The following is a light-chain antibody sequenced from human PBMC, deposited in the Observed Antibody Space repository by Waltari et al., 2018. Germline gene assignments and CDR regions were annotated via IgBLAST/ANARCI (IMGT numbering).Light chain of an antibody. Sequence: EIVMTQSPVTLSLSPGERATLSCRANQSVSTSLTWYQQRPGQAPRLLIYGASNRATGIPGRFSGSGSGTDFTLTISSLEPEDVGVYYCLQRGNWPLTFGGGTKVEIK. CDR1: QSVSTS. J-gene: IGKJ4*01. CDR2: GAS. V-gene: IGKV3D-15*01. CDR3: LQRGNWPLT.